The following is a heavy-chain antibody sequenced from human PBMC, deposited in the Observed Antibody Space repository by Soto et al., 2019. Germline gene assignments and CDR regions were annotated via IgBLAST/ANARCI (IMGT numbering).Heavy chain of an antibody. J-gene: IGHJ4*02. D-gene: IGHD1-26*01. CDR1: GFPFSSSA. CDR3: AREGAGTYYFEY. CDR2: ISYEGSNK. Sequence: GGSLRLSCAASGFPFSSSAMHWVRQAPGKGLEWVAVISYEGSNKYYADSVKGRFTISRDNSKNTLYLQMNSLRAEDTAVYYCAREGAGTYYFEYWGQGALVTVSS. V-gene: IGHV3-30-3*01.